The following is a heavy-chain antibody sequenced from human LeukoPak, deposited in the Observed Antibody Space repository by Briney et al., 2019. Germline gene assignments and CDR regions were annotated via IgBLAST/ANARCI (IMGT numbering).Heavy chain of an antibody. J-gene: IGHJ4*02. CDR2: IYYSGST. D-gene: IGHD3-22*01. CDR1: GGSISSSSYY. Sequence: SETLSLTCTVSGGSISSSSYYWGWIRQPPGRGLEWIGSIYYSGSTYYNPSLKSRVTISVDTSKNQFSLKLSSVTAADTAVYYCARGIAYYYDSSGYYPSLWGQGTLVTVSS. V-gene: IGHV4-39*07. CDR3: ARGIAYYYDSSGYYPSL.